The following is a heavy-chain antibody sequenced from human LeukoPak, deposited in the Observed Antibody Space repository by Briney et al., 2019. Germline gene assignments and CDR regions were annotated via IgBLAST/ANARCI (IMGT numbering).Heavy chain of an antibody. V-gene: IGHV3-23*01. Sequence: GGSLRLSCAASGFTFSTYAMSWVRQAPGKGLEWVSAISGNGGSTYYADYVKGRFTISRDDSKNTLYLQMNSLRGEDTAVYYCAKAQGDYCSSTSCYQTNYYYYGMDVWGQGTTVTVSS. CDR3: AKAQGDYCSSTSCYQTNYYYYGMDV. CDR1: GFTFSTYA. CDR2: ISGNGGST. J-gene: IGHJ6*02. D-gene: IGHD2-2*01.